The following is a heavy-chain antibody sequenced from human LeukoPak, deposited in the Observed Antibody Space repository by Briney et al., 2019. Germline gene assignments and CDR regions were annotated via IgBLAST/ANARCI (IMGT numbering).Heavy chain of an antibody. CDR3: AKDTSSSGYNWFDR. Sequence: PGGSLRLSCAASGFTFDDYAMHWVRQAPGKGLEWVSGITWNSGSIGYADSVKGRFTISRDNAKNSLYLQMNSLRAEDTALYYCAKDTSSSGYNWFDRWGQGTLVTVSS. J-gene: IGHJ5*02. V-gene: IGHV3-9*01. CDR2: ITWNSGSI. CDR1: GFTFDDYA. D-gene: IGHD6-19*01.